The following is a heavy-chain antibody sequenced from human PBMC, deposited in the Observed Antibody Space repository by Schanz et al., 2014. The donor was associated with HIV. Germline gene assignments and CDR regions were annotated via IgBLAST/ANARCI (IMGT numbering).Heavy chain of an antibody. D-gene: IGHD6-19*01. Sequence: EVQMLESGGGSVQPGGSLRLSCAASGFTFSSYAMTWVRQAPGKGLEWVSSISGSGVSTFYAGSVKGRFAISRDKSKNTLYLQMNSLRVEDTAVYYCAKMARSVAANTNFDYWGQGTLVTVSS. CDR1: GFTFSSYA. V-gene: IGHV3-23*01. J-gene: IGHJ4*02. CDR2: ISGSGVST. CDR3: AKMARSVAANTNFDY.